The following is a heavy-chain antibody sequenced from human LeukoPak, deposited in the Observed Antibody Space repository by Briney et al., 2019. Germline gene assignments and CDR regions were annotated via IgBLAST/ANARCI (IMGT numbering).Heavy chain of an antibody. CDR1: GFTFSSYA. CDR2: ISGSGGST. V-gene: IGHV3-23*01. J-gene: IGHJ4*02. Sequence: GGSLRLSCAASGFTFSSYAMSWVRQAPGKGLEWVSAISGSGGSTYYADSVKGRFTISRDNSKNTLYLQMNSLRAEDKAVYYCAKGTVVTRAGYWGQGILVTVSS. CDR3: AKGTVVTRAGY. D-gene: IGHD4-23*01.